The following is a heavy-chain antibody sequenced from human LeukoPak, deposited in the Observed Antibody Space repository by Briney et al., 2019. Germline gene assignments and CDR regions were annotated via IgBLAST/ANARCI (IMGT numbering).Heavy chain of an antibody. CDR3: RGDTTSGVALNWFDP. CDR1: GGSFSGYY. Sequence: SETLSPTCAVYGGSFSGYYWSWIRQPPGKGLEWIGEINHSGSTTYTPSLKSRVTISVATSKNQFSLKLSPVTAADTAVYYCRGDTTSGVALNWFDPWGQGTLVTVSS. J-gene: IGHJ5*02. V-gene: IGHV4-34*01. CDR2: INHSGST. D-gene: IGHD3-3*01.